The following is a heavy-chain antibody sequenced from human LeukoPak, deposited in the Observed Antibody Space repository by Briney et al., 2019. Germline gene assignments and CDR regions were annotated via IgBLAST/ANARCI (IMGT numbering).Heavy chain of an antibody. Sequence: GASVKVSCKASGYTFTSYAMSWVRQAPGQGLEWMGWINTNTGNPTYAQGFTGRFVFSLDTSVSTAYLQISSLKAEDTAVYYCARDVGSYSSSWFPSRYYYGMDVWGQGTTVTVSS. CDR2: INTNTGNP. CDR1: GYTFTSYA. J-gene: IGHJ6*02. CDR3: ARDVGSYSSSWFPSRYYYGMDV. V-gene: IGHV7-4-1*02. D-gene: IGHD6-13*01.